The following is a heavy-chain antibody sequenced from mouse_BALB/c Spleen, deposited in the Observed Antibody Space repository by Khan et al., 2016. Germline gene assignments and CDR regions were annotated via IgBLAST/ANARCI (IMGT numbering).Heavy chain of an antibody. J-gene: IGHJ4*01. CDR2: ISYSGRT. CDR1: GYSITSDYA. D-gene: IGHD1-1*01. V-gene: IGHV3-2*02. Sequence: EVKLEESGPGLVKPSQSLSLTCTVTGYSITSDYAWNWIRQFPGNKLEWMGYISYSGRTSYNPSLKSRISITRDPSKNQFFLQLNSVTTEDTATYYCARSPSYYYGRTYAMDYWGQGTSVTVSS. CDR3: ARSPSYYYGRTYAMDY.